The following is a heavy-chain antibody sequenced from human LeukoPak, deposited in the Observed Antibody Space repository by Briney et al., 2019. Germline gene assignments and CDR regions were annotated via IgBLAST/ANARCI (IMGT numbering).Heavy chain of an antibody. CDR3: ARARALPNDAFDI. V-gene: IGHV3-21*01. Sequence: GGSLRLSCAASGFTFSSYSMNWVRQAPGKGLEWVSSISSSSSYIYYADSVKGRFTISRDNAKNSLYLQMNSLRAEDTAVYYCARARALPNDAFDIWGQGTMVTVSS. CDR1: GFTFSSYS. J-gene: IGHJ3*02. CDR2: ISSSSSYI.